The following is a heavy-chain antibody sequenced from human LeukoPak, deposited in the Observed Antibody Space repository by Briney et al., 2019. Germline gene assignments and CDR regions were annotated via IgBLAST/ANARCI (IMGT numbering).Heavy chain of an antibody. V-gene: IGHV1-2*02. CDR3: ARSTVTTGLAFDY. CDR1: GYTFTGYY. D-gene: IGHD4-11*01. J-gene: IGHJ4*02. CDR2: INPNSGGT. Sequence: ASVKVSCKASGYTFTGYYMHWVRQAPGQGLEWMGWINPNSGGTNYAQKFQGRVTMTRDTSISTAYMELSRLRSDDTAVYYCARSTVTTGLAFDYWGQGTLVTVSP.